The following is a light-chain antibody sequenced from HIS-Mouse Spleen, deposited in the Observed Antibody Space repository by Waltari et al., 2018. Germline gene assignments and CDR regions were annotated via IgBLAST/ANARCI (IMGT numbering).Light chain of an antibody. CDR2: KAS. Sequence: DIQMTQSPSTLSASVGYRVTITFRASQSISSWLAWYQQKPGKAPKLLIYKASSLESGVPSRFSGSGSGTEFTLTISSLQPDDFATYYCQQYNSYWTFGQGTKVEIK. CDR3: QQYNSYWT. J-gene: IGKJ1*01. CDR1: QSISSW. V-gene: IGKV1-5*03.